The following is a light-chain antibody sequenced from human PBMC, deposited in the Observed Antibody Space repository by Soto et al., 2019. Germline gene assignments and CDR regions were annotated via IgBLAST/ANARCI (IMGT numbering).Light chain of an antibody. CDR3: LQYSSHSWT. CDR2: DDS. Sequence: DIQMTQSPSSLSPSVGDRVTITCRASRSISDWLAWYQQKPGKAPELLIFDDSNLKSGVSSRFSGSGSGTEFTLTISRLQPDDVSTYYCLQYSSHSWTLGKGTKV. CDR1: RSISDW. J-gene: IGKJ1*01. V-gene: IGKV1-5*01.